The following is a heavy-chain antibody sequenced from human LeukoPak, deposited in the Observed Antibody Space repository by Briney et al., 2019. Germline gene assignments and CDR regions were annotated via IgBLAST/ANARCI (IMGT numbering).Heavy chain of an antibody. D-gene: IGHD6-13*01. J-gene: IGHJ4*02. Sequence: GGSLRLSCAASGFTFSSYGMHWVRQAPGKGLEWVAVISYDGNNKYYADSVKGRFTISRDNSKITLYLQMNSLRAEDTAVYYCAKVLAAAGTGYWGQGTLVTVSS. V-gene: IGHV3-30*18. CDR1: GFTFSSYG. CDR3: AKVLAAAGTGY. CDR2: ISYDGNNK.